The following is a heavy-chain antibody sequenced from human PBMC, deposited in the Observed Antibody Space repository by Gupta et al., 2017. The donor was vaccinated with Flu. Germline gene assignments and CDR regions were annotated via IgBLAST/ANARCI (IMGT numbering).Heavy chain of an antibody. CDR1: GGTFSSYA. V-gene: IGHV1-69*01. Sequence: QVQLVQSGAEVKKPGSSVKVSCKASGGTFSSYAISWVRQAPGQGLEWMGGIIPIFGTANYAQKFQGRVTITADESTSTAYMELSSLRSEDTAVYYCARVRRQPVRPGLGYYFDYWGQGTLVTVSS. CDR2: IIPIFGTA. CDR3: ARVRRQPVRPGLGYYFDY. J-gene: IGHJ4*02. D-gene: IGHD6-6*01.